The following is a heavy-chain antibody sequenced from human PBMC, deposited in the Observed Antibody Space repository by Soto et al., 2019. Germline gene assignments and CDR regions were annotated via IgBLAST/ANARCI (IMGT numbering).Heavy chain of an antibody. J-gene: IGHJ6*03. CDR2: ISAYNGNT. Sequence: ASVKVSCKASGYTFTSYGISWVRQAPGQGLEWMGWISAYNGNTNYAQKLQGRVTMTTDTSTSTAYMELRSLGSDDTAVYYCARVDVGGGYCSGGSCYSRTYYYYYYMDVWGKGTTVTVSS. CDR3: ARVDVGGGYCSGGSCYSRTYYYYYYMDV. CDR1: GYTFTSYG. D-gene: IGHD2-15*01. V-gene: IGHV1-18*01.